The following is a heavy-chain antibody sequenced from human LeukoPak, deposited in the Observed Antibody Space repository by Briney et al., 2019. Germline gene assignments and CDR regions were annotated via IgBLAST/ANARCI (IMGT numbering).Heavy chain of an antibody. Sequence: GESLKISCKASGYSFTTYWIGWVRQMPGKGLEWMGIIYPGDSDTRYIPSFQGQVTISADKSISTAYLQWSSLKASDTAMYYCARQGVYSSTDYWGQGTLVTVSS. CDR1: GYSFTTYW. CDR2: IYPGDSDT. V-gene: IGHV5-51*01. J-gene: IGHJ4*02. CDR3: ARQGVYSSTDY. D-gene: IGHD6-6*01.